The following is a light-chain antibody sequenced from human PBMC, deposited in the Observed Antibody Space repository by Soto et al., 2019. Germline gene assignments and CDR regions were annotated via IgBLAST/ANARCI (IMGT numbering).Light chain of an antibody. CDR3: QQSYSTSSIT. V-gene: IGKV1-39*01. CDR2: AAS. J-gene: IGKJ5*01. CDR1: QSISSY. Sequence: SQVTQSPCCLSASVWERVTITCRSSQSISSYLNWYQQKPGKAPNLLIYAASSLQSGVPSRFSGSGSGTDFTLTISSLQPEDFATYYCQQSYSTSSITFGQGTRLEI.